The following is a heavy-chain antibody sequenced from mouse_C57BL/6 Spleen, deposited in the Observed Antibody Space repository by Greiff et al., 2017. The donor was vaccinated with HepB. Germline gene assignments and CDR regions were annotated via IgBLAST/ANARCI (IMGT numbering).Heavy chain of an antibody. J-gene: IGHJ4*01. CDR2: NYPRSGNT. CDR1: GYTFTSYG. Sequence: QVQLQQSGAELARPGASVKLSCKASGYTFTSYGISWVKQRTGQGLEWIGENYPRSGNTYYNEKFKGKATLTADKSSSTAYMELRSLTSEDSAVYFCARTSYYSNFDYYAMDYWGQGTSVTVSS. CDR3: ARTSYYSNFDYYAMDY. D-gene: IGHD2-5*01. V-gene: IGHV1-81*01.